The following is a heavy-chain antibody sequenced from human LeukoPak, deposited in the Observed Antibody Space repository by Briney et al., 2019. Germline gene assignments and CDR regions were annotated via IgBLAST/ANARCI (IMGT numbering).Heavy chain of an antibody. CDR2: IYHSGST. CDR1: GGSISSGGYS. V-gene: IGHV4-30-2*01. D-gene: IGHD6-13*01. J-gene: IGHJ4*02. CDR3: ARTYSSSWYYFDY. Sequence: SQTLSLTCAVSGGSISSGGYSWSWIRQPPGKGLEWIGYIYHSGSTYYNPSLKSRVTISVDTSKNQFSLKLSSVTAADTAVYYCARTYSSSWYYFDYWGQGTLVTVSS.